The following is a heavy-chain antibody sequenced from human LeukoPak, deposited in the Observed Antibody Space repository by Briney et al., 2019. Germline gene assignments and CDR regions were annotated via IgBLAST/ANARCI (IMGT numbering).Heavy chain of an antibody. V-gene: IGHV3-7*01. J-gene: IGHJ6*02. Sequence: GGSLRLSCATSGFTFSRFWMGWVRQAPGKGLEWVADIKEDGSQKKYVDSVKGRFTISRDNAKNSLYLQMNSLRAEDTAVYYCARVDSSSWYRDYGMDVWGQGTTVTVSS. CDR2: IKEDGSQK. CDR1: GFTFSRFW. D-gene: IGHD6-13*01. CDR3: ARVDSSSWYRDYGMDV.